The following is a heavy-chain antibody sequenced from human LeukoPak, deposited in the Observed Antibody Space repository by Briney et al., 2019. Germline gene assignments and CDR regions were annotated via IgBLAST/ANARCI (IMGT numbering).Heavy chain of an antibody. CDR3: ASPPIRFLEWLSPDYYGMDV. J-gene: IGHJ6*02. CDR1: GFTVSSNY. Sequence: GGSLRLSCAASGFTVSSNYMSWVRQAPGKGLEWVSVIYSGGSTYYADSVKGRFTISRDNSKNTLYLQMNSLRAEDTAVYYCASPPIRFLEWLSPDYYGMDVWGQGTTVTVSS. CDR2: IYSGGST. V-gene: IGHV3-66*01. D-gene: IGHD3-3*01.